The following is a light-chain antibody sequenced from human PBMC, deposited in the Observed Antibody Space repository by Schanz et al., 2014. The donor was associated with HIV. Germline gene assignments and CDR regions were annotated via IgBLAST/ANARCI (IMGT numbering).Light chain of an antibody. J-gene: IGKJ1*01. CDR2: DAS. Sequence: EIVLTQSPATLSLSPGEGVTLSCRASQSVGSNLAWYQHKPPQSPRLLISDASRRATGIPARFSGIGSGTDFSLTISSLEPEDVAVYYCQQRYSGWTFGQGTKVVIK. V-gene: IGKV3-11*01. CDR1: QSVGSN. CDR3: QQRYSGWT.